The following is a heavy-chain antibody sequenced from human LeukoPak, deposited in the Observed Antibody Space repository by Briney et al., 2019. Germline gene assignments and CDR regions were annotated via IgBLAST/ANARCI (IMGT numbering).Heavy chain of an antibody. CDR2: INPNSGGT. J-gene: IGHJ2*01. D-gene: IGHD1-26*01. V-gene: IGHV1-2*02. Sequence: ASVKVSCKASGYTFTGYYMHWVRQAPGQGLEWMGWINPNSGGTNYAQKFQGRVTMTRDTSISTAYMELSRLRSDDTAVYYCARDSGGSYYRLHYWYFDLWGRGTLVTVSS. CDR1: GYTFTGYY. CDR3: ARDSGGSYYRLHYWYFDL.